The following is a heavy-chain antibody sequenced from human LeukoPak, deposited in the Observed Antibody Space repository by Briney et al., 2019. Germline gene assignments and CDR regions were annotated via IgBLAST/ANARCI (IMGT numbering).Heavy chain of an antibody. CDR2: ISAYSGNT. Sequence: ASVKVSCKASGYTFTNYGISWVRQAPGQGLQWMGWISAYSGNTNYAQKLQSRVIMTTDTSTSIAYMELRSLRSDDTAVYYCARATISGYYYSPAFDIWGQGTILTVSS. J-gene: IGHJ3*02. CDR1: GYTFTNYG. D-gene: IGHD3-22*01. V-gene: IGHV1-18*01. CDR3: ARATISGYYYSPAFDI.